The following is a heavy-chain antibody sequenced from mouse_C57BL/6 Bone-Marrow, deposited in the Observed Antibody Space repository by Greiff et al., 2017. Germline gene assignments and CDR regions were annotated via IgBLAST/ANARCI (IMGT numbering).Heavy chain of an antibody. D-gene: IGHD4-1*01. CDR3: ARALTGTGDFDY. Sequence: EVQLVESGGGLVQPGGSLSLSCAASGFTFTDYYMSWVRQPPGKALEWLGFIRNKANGYTTEYSASVKGRFTISRANSQSILYLQMNALRAEDSATYYCARALTGTGDFDYWGQGTTLTVSS. J-gene: IGHJ2*01. V-gene: IGHV7-3*01. CDR1: GFTFTDYY. CDR2: IRNKANGYTT.